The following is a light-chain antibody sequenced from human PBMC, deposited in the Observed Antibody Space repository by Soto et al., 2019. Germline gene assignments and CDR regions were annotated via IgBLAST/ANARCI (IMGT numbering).Light chain of an antibody. CDR3: QQYGSSPPYT. Sequence: EIVLTQSPGTLSLSPGERATLSCRASQSVSYVAWYLQKPGQAPRLLIYGESSRATGIPDRISGSGSETDFTLTISRLEPEDFAVYYCQQYGSSPPYTFGQGTKLEIK. J-gene: IGKJ2*01. CDR2: GES. V-gene: IGKV3-20*01. CDR1: QSVSY.